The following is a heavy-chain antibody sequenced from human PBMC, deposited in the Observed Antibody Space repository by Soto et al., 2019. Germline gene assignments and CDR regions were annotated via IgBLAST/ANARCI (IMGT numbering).Heavy chain of an antibody. J-gene: IGHJ4*02. CDR1: GGSFSGYY. Sequence: QVQLQQWGAGLLKPSETLSLTCAVYGGSFSGYYWSWIRQPPGKGLEWIGEINHSGSTNYNPSLKSRVTISVDTSKNQCSLKLSSVTAADTAVYYCARGIAARKPFDYWGQGTLVTVSS. V-gene: IGHV4-34*01. CDR2: INHSGST. CDR3: ARGIAARKPFDY. D-gene: IGHD6-6*01.